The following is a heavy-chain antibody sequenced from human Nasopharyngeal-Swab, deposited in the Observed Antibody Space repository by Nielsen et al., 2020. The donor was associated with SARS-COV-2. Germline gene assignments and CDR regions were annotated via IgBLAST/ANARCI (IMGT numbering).Heavy chain of an antibody. V-gene: IGHV4-34*01. Sequence: WIRQPPGKGLEWIGEINHSGSTNYNPSLKSRATISVDTSKNQFSLKLSSVTAADTAVYYCARGIRPGPRATRGRYFDYWGQGTLVTVSS. D-gene: IGHD1-26*01. CDR3: ARGIRPGPRATRGRYFDY. J-gene: IGHJ4*02. CDR2: INHSGST.